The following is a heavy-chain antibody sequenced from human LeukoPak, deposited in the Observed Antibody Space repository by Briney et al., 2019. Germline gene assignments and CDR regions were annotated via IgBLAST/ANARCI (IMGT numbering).Heavy chain of an antibody. V-gene: IGHV3-23*03. CDR3: AKDRTATGVYYIDY. D-gene: IGHD3-10*01. CDR2: IYSGGST. CDR1: GFTFSSYA. Sequence: GGSLRLSCAASGFTFSSYAMTWVRQAPGKGLEWVSLIYSGGSTYYADSVKGRFTISRDNSKNTLYLQMNSLRAEDTAVYYCAKDRTATGVYYIDYWGQGTLVTVSS. J-gene: IGHJ4*02.